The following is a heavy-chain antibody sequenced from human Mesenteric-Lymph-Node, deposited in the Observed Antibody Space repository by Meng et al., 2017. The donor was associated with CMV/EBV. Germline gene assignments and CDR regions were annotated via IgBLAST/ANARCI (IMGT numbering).Heavy chain of an antibody. CDR2: IKQDGSEK. Sequence: GESLKISCAASGFTFSSYWMSWVRQAPGKGLEWVANIKQDGSEKYYVDSVKGRFTISRDNAKNSLYLQMNSLRAEDTAVYYCARDHDLDWDYWGQGTLVTVPQ. CDR3: ARDHDLDWDY. CDR1: GFTFSSYW. D-gene: IGHD3-9*01. J-gene: IGHJ4*02. V-gene: IGHV3-7*01.